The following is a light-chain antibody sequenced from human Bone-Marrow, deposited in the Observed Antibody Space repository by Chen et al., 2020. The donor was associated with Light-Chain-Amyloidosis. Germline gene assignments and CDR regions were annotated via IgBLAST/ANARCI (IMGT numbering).Light chain of an antibody. J-gene: IGKJ4*01. CDR2: GSS. V-gene: IGKV3-20*01. CDR1: QTISSNY. Sequence: EIVLTQSPGTLSLSPGEGANLSCRASQTISSNYLTWYQQQFGQAPRLLIYGSSSRATGIPDRFTGSGSGTDFTLTINRLEPEDFARYYCQQYGTSPLTFGGGTKVEIK. CDR3: QQYGTSPLT.